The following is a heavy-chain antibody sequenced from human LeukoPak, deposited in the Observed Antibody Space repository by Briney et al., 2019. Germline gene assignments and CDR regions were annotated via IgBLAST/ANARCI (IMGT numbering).Heavy chain of an antibody. V-gene: IGHV4-59*01. CDR1: GGYISSYY. D-gene: IGHD5-18*01. Sequence: SETLSLTCTVSGGYISSYYWSWIRQPPGKGLEWIGYIYSSGSTNYNPSLKSRVTISVDTSKNQFSLKLSSVTAADTAVYYCARTSVDTAMVTFNYWGQGTLVTVSS. CDR2: IYSSGST. J-gene: IGHJ4*02. CDR3: ARTSVDTAMVTFNY.